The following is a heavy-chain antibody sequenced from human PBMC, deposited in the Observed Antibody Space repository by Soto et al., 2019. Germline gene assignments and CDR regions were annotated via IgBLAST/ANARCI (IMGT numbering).Heavy chain of an antibody. CDR1: GYTFTDYY. CDR3: AREAYCSGGSCYPWFDP. V-gene: IGHV1-2*04. Sequence: ASVKVSCKASGYTFTDYYMHWVRQAPGQGLEWMGWINPKSGDTNYAQKFQGWVNMTRDTSISTVYIELSRLTSDDTAVYYCAREAYCSGGSCYPWFDPWGQGTLVTVSS. D-gene: IGHD2-15*01. J-gene: IGHJ5*02. CDR2: INPKSGDT.